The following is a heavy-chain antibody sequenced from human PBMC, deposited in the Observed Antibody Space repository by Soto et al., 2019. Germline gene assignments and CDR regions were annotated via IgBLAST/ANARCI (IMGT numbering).Heavy chain of an antibody. J-gene: IGHJ3*02. D-gene: IGHD2-15*01. CDR2: IWYDGSNK. V-gene: IGHV3-33*01. CDR3: ARGCSGGSCRLIVDDAFDI. Sequence: QVQLVESGGGVVQPGRYLRLSCAASGFTFSSYGMHWVRQAPGKGLEWVAVIWYDGSNKYYADSVKGRFTISRDNSKNTLYLQMNSLRAEDTTVYYCARGCSGGSCRLIVDDAFDIWGQGTMVTVSS. CDR1: GFTFSSYG.